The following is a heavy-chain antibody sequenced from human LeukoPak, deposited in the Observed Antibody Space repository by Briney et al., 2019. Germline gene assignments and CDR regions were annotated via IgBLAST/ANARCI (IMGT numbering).Heavy chain of an antibody. J-gene: IGHJ4*02. V-gene: IGHV4-59*01. D-gene: IGHD2-15*01. CDR2: IYYSGGT. Sequence: SETLSLTCTVSGASISSYNWNWIRRPPGKGLEWIGYIYYSGGTNYNPSLKSRVTTSVDTSKNQFSLKLSSVTAADTAVYYCARTSSHGGSFYAFDYWGQGALVTVSS. CDR3: ARTSSHGGSFYAFDY. CDR1: GASISSYN.